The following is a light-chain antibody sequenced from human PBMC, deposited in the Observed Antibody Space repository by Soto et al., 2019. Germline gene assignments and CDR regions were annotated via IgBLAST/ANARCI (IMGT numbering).Light chain of an antibody. J-gene: IGLJ1*01. V-gene: IGLV2-14*01. CDR2: DVS. CDR1: SSDIGGFKY. Sequence: QSALTQPASVSGSPGQSITISCTGTSSDIGGFKYVSWFQQHPGKAPKLMIYDVSNRPSGVSNRFSGSKSGNTASLTISGLQAEDEADYYCNSYTSSSTHVFGTGTKVT. CDR3: NSYTSSSTHV.